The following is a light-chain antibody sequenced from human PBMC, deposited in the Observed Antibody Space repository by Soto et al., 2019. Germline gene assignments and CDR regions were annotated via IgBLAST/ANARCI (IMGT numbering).Light chain of an antibody. CDR2: GAS. V-gene: IGKV3-15*01. J-gene: IGKJ5*01. CDR1: QSVGIK. CDR3: QQYHNWPPLT. Sequence: EIVLTQSPDTRSWSPLEIATLSFMASQSVGIKLAWYQQKPGQAPRILIHGASTRAAGISARFSGSGSGTEFTLTITNLQSEHFAIYYCQQYHNWPPLTFGQGTRLEIK.